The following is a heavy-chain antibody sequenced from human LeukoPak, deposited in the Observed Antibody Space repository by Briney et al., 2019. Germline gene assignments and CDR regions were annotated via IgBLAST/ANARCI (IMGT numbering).Heavy chain of an antibody. J-gene: IGHJ3*02. CDR2: ISSSSSYI. Sequence: AGGSLRLSCAASEFTFSSYSMNWVRQAPGKGLEWVSSISSSSSYIYYADSVKGRFTISRDNAKNSLYLQMNSLRAEDTAVYYCARDLQCGGDCHYDALDIWGQGTMVTVSS. CDR1: EFTFSSYS. D-gene: IGHD2-21*02. CDR3: ARDLQCGGDCHYDALDI. V-gene: IGHV3-21*01.